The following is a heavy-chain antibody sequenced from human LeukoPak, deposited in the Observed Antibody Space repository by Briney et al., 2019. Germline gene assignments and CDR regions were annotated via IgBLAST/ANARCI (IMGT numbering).Heavy chain of an antibody. CDR3: ARLRGGELSKYYFDY. CDR2: IYPGDFDT. D-gene: IGHD3-10*01. J-gene: IGHJ4*02. CDR1: GYSFTSYW. V-gene: IGHV5-51*01. Sequence: GESLKISCEGSGYSFTSYWIAWVRQMPGKGLEWMGIIYPGDFDTRYSPSFQGQVTMSADKSISTAYLQWSSLKASDTAMYYCARLRGGELSKYYFDYWGQGTLVTVSS.